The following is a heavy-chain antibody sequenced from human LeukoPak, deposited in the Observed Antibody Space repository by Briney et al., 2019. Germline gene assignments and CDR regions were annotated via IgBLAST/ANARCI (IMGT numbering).Heavy chain of an antibody. J-gene: IGHJ5*02. CDR1: GGSISSGGYS. CDR2: IYHSGST. D-gene: IGHD6-13*01. V-gene: IGHV4-30-2*01. CDR3: ARGGDLAAAGRYNWFDP. Sequence: SETLSLTCAVSGGSISSGGYSWRWIRQPPGKGLEWIGYIYHSGSTYYNPSLKSRVTISVDRSKNQFSLKLSSVTAADTAVYYCARGGDLAAAGRYNWFDPWGQGTLVTVSS.